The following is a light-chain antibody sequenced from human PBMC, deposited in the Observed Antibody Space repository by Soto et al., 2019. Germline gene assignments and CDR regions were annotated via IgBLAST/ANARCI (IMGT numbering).Light chain of an antibody. CDR2: GAS. CDR3: QQYGNSPIT. CDR1: QSFSSTY. Sequence: EIVLTQSPGTLSLSPGERATLSFKASQSFSSTYLAWYQQKPGQAPRLLIYGASTRATGIPDRFSGNGSGTDFTLTISRLEPEDFAVYYCQQYGNSPITFGQGTRLEI. J-gene: IGKJ5*01. V-gene: IGKV3-20*01.